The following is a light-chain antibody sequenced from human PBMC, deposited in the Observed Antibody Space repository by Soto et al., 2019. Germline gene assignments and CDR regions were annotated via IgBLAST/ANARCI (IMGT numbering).Light chain of an antibody. V-gene: IGLV2-14*01. Sequence: QPVLTQPASVSGSPGQSSTISCTGTSSDVGGYNYVSWYQQHPGKAPKLIIYEVTSRPSGVSSRFSASKSGNTASLTISGLQAEDEADYYCSSYTKNSTLIFGGGTKVTVL. CDR2: EVT. CDR3: SSYTKNSTLI. J-gene: IGLJ2*01. CDR1: SSDVGGYNY.